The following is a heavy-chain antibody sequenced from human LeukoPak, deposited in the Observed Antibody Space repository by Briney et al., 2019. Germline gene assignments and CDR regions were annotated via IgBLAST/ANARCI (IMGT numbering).Heavy chain of an antibody. CDR2: IYTSGST. Sequence: PSQTLSLTCTVSGGSISSGSYYWSWIRQPAGKGLEWIGRIYTSGSTNYNPSLKSRVTISVDTSKNQFSLKLSSVTAADTAVYYCARVALSIGGSHLGYCSGGSCYSGGYYFDYWGQGTLVTVSS. V-gene: IGHV4-61*02. CDR3: ARVALSIGGSHLGYCSGGSCYSGGYYFDY. CDR1: GGSISSGSYY. D-gene: IGHD2-15*01. J-gene: IGHJ4*02.